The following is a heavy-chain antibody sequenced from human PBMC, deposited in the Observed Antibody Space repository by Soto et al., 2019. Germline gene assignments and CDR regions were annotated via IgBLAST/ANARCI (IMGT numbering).Heavy chain of an antibody. Sequence: QVQLQESGPGLVKPSQTLSLTCTVSGGSINGGGYFWSWIRQTPGKGLEWIGHIYNSGNTYTNPSRTSXATXSXDTSPNQFSLNLKAVTAADTAVYYCARGPSADKVDYWGQGTLVTVSS. CDR1: GGSINGGGYF. V-gene: IGHV4-30-4*01. D-gene: IGHD3-3*01. CDR3: ARGPSADKVDY. J-gene: IGHJ4*02. CDR2: IYNSGNT.